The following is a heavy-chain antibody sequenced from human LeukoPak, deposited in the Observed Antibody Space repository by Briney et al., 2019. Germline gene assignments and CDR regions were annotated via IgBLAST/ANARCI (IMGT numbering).Heavy chain of an antibody. Sequence: SETPSLTCTVSGGSISSHYWSWIRQPPGKGLEWIGYIYYSGSTNYNPSLKSRVTISVDTSKNQFSLKLSSVTAADTAVYYCARERLCSSTSCYLGNNWFDPWGQGTLVTVSS. CDR3: ARERLCSSTSCYLGNNWFDP. J-gene: IGHJ5*02. CDR2: IYYSGST. V-gene: IGHV4-59*11. CDR1: GGSISSHY. D-gene: IGHD2-2*01.